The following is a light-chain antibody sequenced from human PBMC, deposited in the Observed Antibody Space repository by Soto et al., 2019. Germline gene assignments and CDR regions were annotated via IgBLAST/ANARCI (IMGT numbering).Light chain of an antibody. CDR3: HQYDSWT. Sequence: VFTKTTGTLSLFSGGRAPLPLWASQSFNSIYLAWYQQKPGQAPRLLIYGASSRATGIPDRFSGSGSGTDFTLTISRLEPEDFAVYYCHQYDSWTFGQGTKVDIK. V-gene: IGKV3-20*01. J-gene: IGKJ1*01. CDR2: GAS. CDR1: QSFNSIY.